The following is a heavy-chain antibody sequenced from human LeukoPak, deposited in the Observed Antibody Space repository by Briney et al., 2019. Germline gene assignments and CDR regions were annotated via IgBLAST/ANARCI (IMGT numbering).Heavy chain of an antibody. CDR2: ISGSGGST. Sequence: GGSLRLSCAASGFTFSSYAMSWVRQAPGKGLEWVSAISGSGGSTYYADSVKGRFTISRDNAKNSLYLQMNSLRAEDTAVYYCARDPGRYSSSPRFDYWGQGTLVTVSS. V-gene: IGHV3-23*01. CDR1: GFTFSSYA. D-gene: IGHD6-6*01. J-gene: IGHJ4*02. CDR3: ARDPGRYSSSPRFDY.